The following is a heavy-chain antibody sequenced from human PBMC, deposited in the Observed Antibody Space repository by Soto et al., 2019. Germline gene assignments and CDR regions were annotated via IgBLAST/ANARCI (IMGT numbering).Heavy chain of an antibody. CDR3: AREAFGNEREWSIDY. D-gene: IGHD3-3*01. CDR2: IYYSGST. V-gene: IGHV4-31*03. Sequence: PSETLSLTCTVSGGSISSGGYYWSWIRQHPGKGLEWVGYIYYSGSTYYNPSLKSRVTISVDTSKNQFSLKLSSVTAADTAVYYCAREAFGNEREWSIDYWGQGTLVTVSS. CDR1: GGSISSGGYY. J-gene: IGHJ4*02.